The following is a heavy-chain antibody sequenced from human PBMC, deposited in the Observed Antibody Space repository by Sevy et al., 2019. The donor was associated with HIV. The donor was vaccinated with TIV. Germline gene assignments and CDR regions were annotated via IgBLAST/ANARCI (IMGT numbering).Heavy chain of an antibody. CDR3: AKRAMAGSRLHYFDQ. CDR2: INSGGNT. J-gene: IGHJ4*02. Sequence: GGSLRLSCAASGFTFSNYGMSWVRQAPGKGLEWVSSINSGGNTHYADSVKGRFTISRDNSKNTLFLQMTSLRADDTALFYCAKRAMAGSRLHYFDQWGQGTLVTVSS. V-gene: IGHV3-23*01. CDR1: GFTFSNYG. D-gene: IGHD6-19*01.